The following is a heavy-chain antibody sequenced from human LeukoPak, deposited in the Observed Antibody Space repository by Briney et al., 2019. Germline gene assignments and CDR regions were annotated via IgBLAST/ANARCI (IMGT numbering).Heavy chain of an antibody. V-gene: IGHV4-59*08. CDR3: ARGGTTLNCYGMDV. J-gene: IGHJ6*02. CDR1: GGSISSYY. Sequence: SETLSLTCTVSGGSISSYYWSWIRQPPGKGLEWIGYIYYSGSTNYNPSLKSRVTISVDTSKNQFSLKLSSVTAADTAVYYCARGGTTLNCYGMDVWGQGTTVTVSS. D-gene: IGHD1-7*01. CDR2: IYYSGST.